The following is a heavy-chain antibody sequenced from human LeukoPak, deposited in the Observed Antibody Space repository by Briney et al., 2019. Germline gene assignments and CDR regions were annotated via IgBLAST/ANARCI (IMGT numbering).Heavy chain of an antibody. CDR2: IRYDGSNK. J-gene: IGHJ4*02. D-gene: IGHD5-18*01. CDR1: GFTFSSYG. V-gene: IGHV3-30*02. Sequence: GGSLRLSCAASGFTFSSYGMHWVRQAPGKGLEWVEFIRYDGSNKYYADSVKGRFTISRDNSKNTLYLQMNSLRAEDTAVYYCAKGELKLGYSYGYYFDYWGQGTLVTVSS. CDR3: AKGELKLGYSYGYYFDY.